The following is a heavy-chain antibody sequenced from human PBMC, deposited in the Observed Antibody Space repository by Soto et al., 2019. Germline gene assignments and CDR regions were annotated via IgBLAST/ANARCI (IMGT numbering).Heavy chain of an antibody. CDR2: IIPTFGTT. CDR3: AGASDSTWYNWLDP. J-gene: IGHJ5*02. D-gene: IGHD5-18*01. CDR1: GGNFSSNG. Sequence: GPSVKVSCKAPGGNFSSNGIRWVRQAPGQGLELVGGIIPTFGTTNYAHKFRGRVTITADESTGTAYMELSSLRSDDTAVYYCAGASDSTWYNWLDPWGQGTLVTVSS. V-gene: IGHV1-69*13.